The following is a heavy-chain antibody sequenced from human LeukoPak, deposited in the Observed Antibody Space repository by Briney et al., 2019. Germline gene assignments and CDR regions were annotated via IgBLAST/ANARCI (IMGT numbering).Heavy chain of an antibody. D-gene: IGHD2-15*01. CDR3: AKSIGGVVVVAADY. CDR1: GFTFSTYA. V-gene: IGHV3-23*01. CDR2: ISGSGGTT. Sequence: GGSLRLSCAASGFTFSTYAVTWVRQAPGKGLEGVSVISGSGGTTYYADSVKGRFTLSRDNSKNTLYLQMNSLRAEDTAVYYCAKSIGGVVVVAADYWGQGTLVTVSS. J-gene: IGHJ4*02.